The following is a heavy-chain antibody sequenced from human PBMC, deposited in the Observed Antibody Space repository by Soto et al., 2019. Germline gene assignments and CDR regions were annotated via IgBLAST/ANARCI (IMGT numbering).Heavy chain of an antibody. D-gene: IGHD2-15*01. CDR2: ISYDGSNK. V-gene: IGHV3-30-3*01. CDR1: GFTFSSYA. Sequence: GGSLRLSCAASGFTFSSYAMHWVRQAPGKGLEWVAVISYDGSNKYYADSVKGRFTISRDNSKNTLYLQMNSLRAEDTAVYYCARDWCSGGSCYFDYWGQGTLVTVSS. J-gene: IGHJ4*02. CDR3: ARDWCSGGSCYFDY.